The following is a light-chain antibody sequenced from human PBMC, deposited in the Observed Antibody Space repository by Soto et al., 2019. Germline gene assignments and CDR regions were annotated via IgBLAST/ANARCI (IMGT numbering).Light chain of an antibody. Sequence: DIQMTQSPFSLSASVGDRGTITCQASQDISKYLNWYQQKPGKAPKLLIYDVFNLETGVPSRFSGSGSVTHFTFTISSLQPEDVATYYCQQYESLPTFGGGTKVDIK. V-gene: IGKV1-33*01. CDR3: QQYESLPT. CDR1: QDISKY. J-gene: IGKJ4*01. CDR2: DVF.